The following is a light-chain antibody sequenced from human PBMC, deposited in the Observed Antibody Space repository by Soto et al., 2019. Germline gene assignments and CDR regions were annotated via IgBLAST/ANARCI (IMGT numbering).Light chain of an antibody. V-gene: IGKV1-39*01. CDR2: AAS. J-gene: IGKJ1*01. CDR1: QSISSY. Sequence: DIQMTQSPSSLSASVGDRVTITCRASQSISSYLNWYQQKPGKAPKLLIYAASSLQSGVPSRFSGSGSGTDFTLTISSLQPEDFATYYCQQSYSPSCTFGQGTNVEIK. CDR3: QQSYSPSCT.